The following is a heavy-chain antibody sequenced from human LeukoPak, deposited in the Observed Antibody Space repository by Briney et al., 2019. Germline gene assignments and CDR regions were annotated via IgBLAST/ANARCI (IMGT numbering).Heavy chain of an antibody. CDR2: IIPIFGTA. D-gene: IGHD6-19*01. J-gene: IGHJ3*02. Sequence: SVKVSCKASGGTFSSYAISWVRPARGQGLEGMGVIIPIFGTANYAQKFQGSVTITADESTSTAYMELSSLRSEDRAVYYCAREAGYSSGGDAFDIWGQGTMVTVSS. CDR1: GGTFSSYA. CDR3: AREAGYSSGGDAFDI. V-gene: IGHV1-69*13.